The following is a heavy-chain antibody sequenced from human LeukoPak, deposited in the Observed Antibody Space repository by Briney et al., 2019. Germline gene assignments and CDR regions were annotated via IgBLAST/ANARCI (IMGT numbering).Heavy chain of an antibody. Sequence: SVKVSXKASGGTFRSYAISWVRQAPGQGLEWIGRIIPIFGTANYAQKFQGRVTITTDESTSTAYTELSSLRSEDTAVYYCARVGYSSGWYHDYWGQGTLVTVSS. CDR3: ARVGYSSGWYHDY. CDR1: GGTFRSYA. CDR2: IIPIFGTA. V-gene: IGHV1-69*05. D-gene: IGHD6-19*01. J-gene: IGHJ4*02.